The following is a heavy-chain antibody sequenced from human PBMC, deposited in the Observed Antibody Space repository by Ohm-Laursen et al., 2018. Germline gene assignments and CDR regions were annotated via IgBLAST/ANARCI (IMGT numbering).Heavy chain of an antibody. J-gene: IGHJ4*02. CDR2: ISRNSGSI. V-gene: IGHV3-9*01. CDR1: GFTFDDYA. D-gene: IGHD7-27*01. Sequence: SLRLSCAASGFTFDDYAMHWVRQAPGKGLKWVSGISRNSGSIGYADSVKGRFTISRDHAKNSLYLQMSSLRSEDTAVYYCTRDAYWGASDYWGQGTLVTVSS. CDR3: TRDAYWGASDY.